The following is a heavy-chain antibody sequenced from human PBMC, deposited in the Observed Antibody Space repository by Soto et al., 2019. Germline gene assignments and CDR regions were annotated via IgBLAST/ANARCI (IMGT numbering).Heavy chain of an antibody. J-gene: IGHJ5*02. CDR3: SVPPHRRFCWGWRRYDL. CDR1: GGTFSSYA. CDR2: IIPIFGTA. D-gene: IGHD3-16*01. V-gene: IGHV1-69*01. Sequence: QVQLVQSGAEVKKPGSSVKVSCKASGGTFSSYAISWVRQAPGQGLEWMGGIIPIFGTANYAQKFQGRVTITADESKGTAFIGVGSLGSGGTGGFFWSVPPHRRFCWGWRRYDLLGQGNLV.